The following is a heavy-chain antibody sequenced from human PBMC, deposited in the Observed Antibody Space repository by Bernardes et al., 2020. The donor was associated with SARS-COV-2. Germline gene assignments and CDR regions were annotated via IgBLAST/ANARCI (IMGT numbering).Heavy chain of an antibody. V-gene: IGHV3-23*01. CDR3: AKDSSYCSGGTCYLDS. J-gene: IGHJ4*02. CDR1: GFSFTSYA. D-gene: IGHD2-15*01. CDR2: TSASGSRT. Sequence: GGSLRLSCAASGFSFTSYAMTWVRQAPGKGLAWVSVTSASGSRTYYADSVKGRFTISRDNSKNTLYLQMNSLRAEDTAVYYCAKDSSYCSGGTCYLDSWGQGTLVTVSS.